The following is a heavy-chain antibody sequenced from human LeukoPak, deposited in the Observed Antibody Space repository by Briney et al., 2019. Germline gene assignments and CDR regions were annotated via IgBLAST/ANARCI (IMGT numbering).Heavy chain of an antibody. CDR3: ARGPRWAFDI. J-gene: IGHJ3*02. CDR1: GGSFRGYY. D-gene: IGHD5-24*01. CDR2: INHSGST. V-gene: IGHV4-34*01. Sequence: SETLSLTCAVYGGSFRGYYWSWIRQPPGKGLEWIGEINHSGSTNYNPSLKSRVTISVDTSKNQFSLKLSSVTAADTAVYYCARGPRWAFDIWGQGTMVTVSS.